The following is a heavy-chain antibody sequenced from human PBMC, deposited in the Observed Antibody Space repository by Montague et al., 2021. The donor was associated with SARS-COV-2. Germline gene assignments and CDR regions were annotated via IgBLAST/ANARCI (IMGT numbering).Heavy chain of an antibody. CDR2: IYYSGST. CDR3: ARALYCSGGSCYPNWFDP. D-gene: IGHD2-15*01. J-gene: IGHJ5*02. V-gene: IGHV4-59*01. Sequence: SETLSLTCTVSGGSISRYYWSWIRQPPGKGLEWIGYIYYSGSTNYNPSLKSRVTISVDTSKNQFSLKLSSVTAADTAVYYCARALYCSGGSCYPNWFDPWGQGTLVTVSS. CDR1: GGSISRYY.